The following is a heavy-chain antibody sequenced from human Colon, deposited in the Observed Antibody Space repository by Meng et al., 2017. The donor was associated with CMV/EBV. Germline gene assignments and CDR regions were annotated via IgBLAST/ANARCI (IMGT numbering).Heavy chain of an antibody. CDR2: VYYSGST. CDR3: SREVRHTSSWSYFFDF. CDR1: GGSVSSGYTY. Sequence: SETLSLTCTVSGGSVSSGYTYWSWIRQPPGQGLEWIGYVYYSGSTNYNPSLKSRLTISVDTSKNEFSLRLNSVTAADTAAYFCSREVRHTSSWSYFFDFWGQGMLVTVSS. V-gene: IGHV4-61*01. D-gene: IGHD6-13*01. J-gene: IGHJ4*02.